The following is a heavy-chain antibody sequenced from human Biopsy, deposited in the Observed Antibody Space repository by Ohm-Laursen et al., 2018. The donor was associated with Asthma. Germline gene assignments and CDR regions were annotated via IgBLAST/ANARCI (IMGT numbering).Heavy chain of an antibody. V-gene: IGHV3-30-3*01. CDR1: GFTFSSYA. CDR3: AKDTEGRYDFWSGLSYNYYGMDV. J-gene: IGHJ6*02. CDR2: ISYDGSNK. Sequence: LRLSCAASGFTFSSYAMHWVRQAPGKGLEWVAVISYDGSNKYYADSVKGRFTISRDNSKNTLYLQMNSLRAEDTAVYYCAKDTEGRYDFWSGLSYNYYGMDVWGQGTTVTVSS. D-gene: IGHD3-3*01.